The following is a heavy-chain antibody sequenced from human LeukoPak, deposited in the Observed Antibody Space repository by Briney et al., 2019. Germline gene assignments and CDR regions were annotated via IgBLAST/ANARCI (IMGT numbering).Heavy chain of an antibody. Sequence: PGGSLRLSCAASGFTFSSYAMSWVRQAPGKGLEWVSAISGSGGSTYYADSVKGRFTISRDNSKNTLYLQMNSLRAEDTAVYYCAKDEYSSTPLTRYYFDYWGQGTLVTVSS. V-gene: IGHV3-23*01. CDR3: AKDEYSSTPLTRYYFDY. D-gene: IGHD6-13*01. CDR1: GFTFSSYA. CDR2: ISGSGGST. J-gene: IGHJ4*02.